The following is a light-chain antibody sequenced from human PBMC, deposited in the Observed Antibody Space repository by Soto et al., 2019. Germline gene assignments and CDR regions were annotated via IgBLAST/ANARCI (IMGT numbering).Light chain of an antibody. V-gene: IGKV1-5*01. CDR3: QQFNTYSYT. CDR1: QSVRNW. Sequence: DIQMTQSPSTLSASVGDRVTITCRASQSVRNWLAWYQQKPGKAPKLLIYDASSLESGVPSRFSGSGFGTEFTLTISSLQPDDFATYYFQQFNTYSYTFGHGTRVEIK. J-gene: IGKJ2*01. CDR2: DAS.